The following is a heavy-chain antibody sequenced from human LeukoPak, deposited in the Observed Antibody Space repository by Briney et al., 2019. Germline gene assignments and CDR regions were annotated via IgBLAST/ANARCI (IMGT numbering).Heavy chain of an antibody. D-gene: IGHD3-3*01. V-gene: IGHV4-38-2*01. CDR3: ARGNDYYDFWSGYPPYFDY. J-gene: IGHJ4*02. Sequence: SETLSLTCAVSGYSISSGYYWGWIRQPPGKGLEWIGRIYHSGSTYYNPSLKSRVTISVDTSKNQLSLKLSSVTAADTAVYYRARGNDYYDFWSGYPPYFDYWGQGTLVTVSS. CDR2: IYHSGST. CDR1: GYSISSGYY.